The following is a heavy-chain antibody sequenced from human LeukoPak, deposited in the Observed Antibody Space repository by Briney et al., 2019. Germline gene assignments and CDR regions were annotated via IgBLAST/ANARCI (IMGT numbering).Heavy chain of an antibody. CDR2: IYYSGST. D-gene: IGHD2-15*01. J-gene: IGHJ3*02. V-gene: IGHV4-59*01. CDR3: AGGGVVAATPDAFDI. CDR1: GGSISSYY. Sequence: SETLSLTCTVSGGSISSYYWSWIRQPPGKGLEWIGYIYYSGSTNYNPSLKSRVTISVDTSKNQFSLKLSSVTAADTGVYYCAGGGVVAATPDAFDIWGQGTMVTVSS.